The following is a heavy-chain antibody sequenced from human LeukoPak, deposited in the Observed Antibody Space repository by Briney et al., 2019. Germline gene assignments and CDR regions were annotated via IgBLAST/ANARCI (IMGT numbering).Heavy chain of an antibody. CDR2: INHSGST. D-gene: IGHD6-19*01. V-gene: IGHV4-34*01. CDR1: GGSFSGYY. Sequence: PSETLSLTCAVCGGSFSGYYWSWIRQPPGKGLEWIGEINHSGSTNYNPSLKSRVTISVDTSKNQFSLKLSSVTAADTAVYYCARRYSSGWYPSTPRGAFDIWGQGTMVTVSS. CDR3: ARRYSSGWYPSTPRGAFDI. J-gene: IGHJ3*02.